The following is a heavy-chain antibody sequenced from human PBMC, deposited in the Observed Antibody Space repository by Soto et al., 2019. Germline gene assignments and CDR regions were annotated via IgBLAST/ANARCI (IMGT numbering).Heavy chain of an antibody. V-gene: IGHV3-13*04. J-gene: IGHJ4*02. D-gene: IGHD3-22*01. Sequence: GGSLRLSCSASGFTFSSYDMHWVRQGPGKGLEWVSAIGTAGDTNYAGSVKGRFTISRENAKNSLYLQMNSLRAGDTAIYFCARAIGPTLFDYWGQGTLVTVSS. CDR3: ARAIGPTLFDY. CDR1: GFTFSSYD. CDR2: IGTAGDT.